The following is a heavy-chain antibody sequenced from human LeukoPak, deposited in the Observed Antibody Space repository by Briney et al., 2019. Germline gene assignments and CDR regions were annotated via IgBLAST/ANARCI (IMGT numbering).Heavy chain of an antibody. Sequence: GGSLRLSCAASGFTFSSYGMHWVRQAPGKGLEWVAFIRYDGSNKYYADSVKCRFTISRDNSKNTLYLQMNSLRAEDTAVYYCARAKQWLEYYFDYWGQGTLVTVSS. V-gene: IGHV3-30*02. CDR3: ARAKQWLEYYFDY. J-gene: IGHJ4*02. CDR1: GFTFSSYG. D-gene: IGHD6-19*01. CDR2: IRYDGSNK.